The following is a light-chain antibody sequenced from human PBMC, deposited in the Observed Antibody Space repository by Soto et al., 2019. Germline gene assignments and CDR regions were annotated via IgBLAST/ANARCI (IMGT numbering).Light chain of an antibody. V-gene: IGKV1-5*03. CDR3: QQYKTYFSFT. CDR2: QAS. J-gene: IGKJ3*01. Sequence: DIQMTQSPSTLSASVGDRVTITCRASQNIDVWLAWYQQKPGKAPKVLIYQASSLRSGVPSRFSGSGSGTEFALTISSLQPDDFATYYCQQYKTYFSFTFGPGTKVDAK. CDR1: QNIDVW.